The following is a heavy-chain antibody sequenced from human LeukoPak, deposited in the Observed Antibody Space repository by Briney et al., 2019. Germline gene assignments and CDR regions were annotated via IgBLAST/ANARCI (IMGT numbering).Heavy chain of an antibody. Sequence: GESLKISCKGSGNSFTTYWIAWVRQMPGKGLEYMGIIYTSDSDTRYSPSFQGQITISVDKSISTAYLQWSSLKASDTAIYYCARHLGSYVSGFDFWGQGTLVTVSS. CDR2: IYTSDSDT. V-gene: IGHV5-51*01. CDR3: ARHLGSYVSGFDF. J-gene: IGHJ4*02. D-gene: IGHD1-26*01. CDR1: GNSFTTYW.